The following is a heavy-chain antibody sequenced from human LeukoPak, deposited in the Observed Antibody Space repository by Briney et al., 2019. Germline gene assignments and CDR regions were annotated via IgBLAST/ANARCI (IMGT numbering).Heavy chain of an antibody. D-gene: IGHD3-10*01. J-gene: IGHJ6*02. Sequence: PGGSLRLSCAASGFTFSSYTMNWVRQAPGKGLEWVAVISYDGSNKYYADSVKGRFTISRDNSKNTLYLQMNSLRAEDTAVYYCAKDRATMVRGVENYYYYYAMDVWGQGTTVTVSS. CDR2: ISYDGSNK. CDR1: GFTFSSYT. CDR3: AKDRATMVRGVENYYYYYAMDV. V-gene: IGHV3-30*18.